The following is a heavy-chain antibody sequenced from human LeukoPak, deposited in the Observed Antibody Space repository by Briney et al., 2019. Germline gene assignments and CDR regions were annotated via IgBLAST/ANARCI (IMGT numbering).Heavy chain of an antibody. D-gene: IGHD2-2*01. J-gene: IGHJ5*02. V-gene: IGHV4-4*07. CDR1: GGSISSYY. CDR2: IYTSGST. CDR3: ARDPHIVGVPAASGWFDP. Sequence: PSETLSLTCTVSGGSISSYYWSWIRQPAGKGLEWIGRIYTSGSTNYNPSLKSRVTMSVDTSKNQFSLKLSSVTAADTAVYYCARDPHIVGVPAASGWFDPWGQGTLVTVSS.